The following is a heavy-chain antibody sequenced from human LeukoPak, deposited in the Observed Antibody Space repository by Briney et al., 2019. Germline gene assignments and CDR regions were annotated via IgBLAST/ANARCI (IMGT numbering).Heavy chain of an antibody. CDR3: ARGGRITMVRGSFYYFDY. CDR2: IYTSGST. CDR1: GGSFSGYY. Sequence: PSETLSLTCAVYGGSFSGYYWSWIRQPAGKGLEWIGRIYTSGSTNYNPSLKSRVTMSVDTSKNQFSLKLSSVTAADTAVYYCARGGRITMVRGSFYYFDYWGQGTLVTVSS. D-gene: IGHD3-10*01. V-gene: IGHV4-59*10. J-gene: IGHJ4*02.